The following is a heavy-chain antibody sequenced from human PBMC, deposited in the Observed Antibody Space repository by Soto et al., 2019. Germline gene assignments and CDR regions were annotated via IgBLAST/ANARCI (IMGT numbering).Heavy chain of an antibody. D-gene: IGHD4-17*01. CDR1: GGTFSSYT. CDR2: IIPILGIA. V-gene: IGHV1-69*02. CDR3: ASVYGDYSY. Sequence: QVQLVQSGAEVKKPGSSVKVSCKASGGTFSSYTISWVRQAPGQGLEWMGRIIPILGIANYAQKFQGRVTITADKSPSTAYMELSSLRSEETAVYYGASVYGDYSYWGQGTLVTVSS. J-gene: IGHJ4*02.